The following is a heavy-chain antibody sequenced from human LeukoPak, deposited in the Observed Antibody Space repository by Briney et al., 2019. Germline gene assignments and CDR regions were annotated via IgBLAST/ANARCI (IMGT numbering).Heavy chain of an antibody. Sequence: RPGGSLRLSCAASGFTFDDFGMSWVRQAPGKGLEWVSGINWNGVSTGYADSVKGRFTISRDNAKNSLYLQMNSLRAEDTAVYYCARDGSSLGYFDYWGQGTLVTVSS. J-gene: IGHJ4*02. CDR1: GFTFDDFG. CDR2: INWNGVST. D-gene: IGHD6-13*01. V-gene: IGHV3-20*04. CDR3: ARDGSSLGYFDY.